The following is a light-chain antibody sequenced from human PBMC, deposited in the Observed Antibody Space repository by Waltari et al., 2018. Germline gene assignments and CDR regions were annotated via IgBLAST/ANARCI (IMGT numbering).Light chain of an antibody. V-gene: IGLV4-69*01. Sequence: QLVLTQSPSASASLGASVKLTCTLSSGHSTNVIAWLQKRPEKGPRYLMKVNSDGSHNKGAESPDRFSGSSSGAERYLTISSLQSEDEADYYCQTGGHGTWVFGGGTKLTVL. CDR1: SGHSTNV. CDR2: VNSDGSH. CDR3: QTGGHGTWV. J-gene: IGLJ3*02.